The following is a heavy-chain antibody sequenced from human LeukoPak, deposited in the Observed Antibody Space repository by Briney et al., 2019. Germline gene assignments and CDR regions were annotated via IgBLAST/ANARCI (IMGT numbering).Heavy chain of an antibody. J-gene: IGHJ4*02. CDR3: ARAPTLDYYDSSGYYYAHFDY. V-gene: IGHV1-69*05. CDR2: IIPIFGTA. D-gene: IGHD3-22*01. CDR1: GGTFSSYA. Sequence: SVKVSCKASGGTFSSYAISWVRQAPGLGLEWMGGIIPIFGTANYAQKFQGRVTITTDESTSTAYMELSSLRSEDAAVYYCARAPTLDYYDSSGYYYAHFDYWGQGTLVTVSS.